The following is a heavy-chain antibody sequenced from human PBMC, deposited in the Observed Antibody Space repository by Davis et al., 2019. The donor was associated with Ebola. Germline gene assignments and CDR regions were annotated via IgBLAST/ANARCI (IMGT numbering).Heavy chain of an antibody. CDR2: TYYRAKWYN. D-gene: IGHD3-3*01. CDR3: ARGGQRRNTIFGVVITIFDY. J-gene: IGHJ4*02. V-gene: IGHV6-1*01. CDR1: GDSVSSNTAA. Sequence: MPSETLSLTCAISGDSVSSNTAAWNWIRQSPSRGLEWLGRTYYRAKWYNDYAVSVKSRITINPDTSKNQFSLQLNSVTPEDTAVYYCARGGQRRNTIFGVVITIFDYWGQGTLVTVSS.